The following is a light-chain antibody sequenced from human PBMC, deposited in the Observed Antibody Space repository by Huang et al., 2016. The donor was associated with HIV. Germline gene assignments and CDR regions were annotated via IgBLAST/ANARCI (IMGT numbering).Light chain of an antibody. J-gene: IGKJ1*01. CDR3: LQDYNYPWT. Sequence: AIQMTQSPASLSASVGERVTINCRASQGIRNDLGWYQQRPGKAPKLLIYAASHLQSGVPSRFSGSGSGTDFSLTISSLQPEDFATYYCLQDYNYPWTFGQGTKVEV. CDR1: QGIRND. V-gene: IGKV1-6*01. CDR2: AAS.